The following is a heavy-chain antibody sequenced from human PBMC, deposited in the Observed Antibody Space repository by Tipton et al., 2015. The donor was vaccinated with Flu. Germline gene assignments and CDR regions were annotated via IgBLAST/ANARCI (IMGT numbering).Heavy chain of an antibody. Sequence: VQLVQSGGGLIQPGGSLTLSCAASGFIVSKNFMSWVRQAPGKGLEWVSIIYNDGTTHYADSVKGRFTISRDNSRNTLFLQMNSLRAEDTALYYCAKDGHGSSLWGQGTLVTVSS. D-gene: IGHD6-13*01. V-gene: IGHV3-53*01. CDR1: GFIVSKNF. CDR2: IYNDGTT. J-gene: IGHJ4*02. CDR3: AKDGHGSSL.